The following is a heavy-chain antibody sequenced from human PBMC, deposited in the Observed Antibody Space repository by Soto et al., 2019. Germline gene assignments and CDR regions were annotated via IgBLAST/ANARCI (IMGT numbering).Heavy chain of an antibody. Sequence: QAGGSLRLSCAASGFSFSSYGMEWVRLAPGKGLEWVAATTYDGGIKHYVDSVKGRFTISRDNSKNTLYLQMNSLGVEDTATYYCAGALENPYFYYGLNVWGQGTTVTVSS. CDR1: GFSFSSYG. CDR3: AGALENPYFYYGLNV. CDR2: TTYDGGIK. D-gene: IGHD1-1*01. J-gene: IGHJ6*02. V-gene: IGHV3-30*03.